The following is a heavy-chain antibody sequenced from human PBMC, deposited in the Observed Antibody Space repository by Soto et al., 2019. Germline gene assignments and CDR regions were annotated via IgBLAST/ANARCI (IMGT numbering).Heavy chain of an antibody. D-gene: IGHD3-16*02. CDR2: IYYTGNT. J-gene: IGHJ6*02. CDR1: GASITSYY. V-gene: IGHV4-59*01. Sequence: PETLSLTCLVSGASITSYYWIWIRQPTGKGLDWIGYIYYTGNTKYNPSLQSRVTLSIDTSKRRLALKVASATAADTALYYCARMSVEFSFRYNYRTEVWAQGPRVTVPS. CDR3: ARMSVEFSFRYNYRTEV.